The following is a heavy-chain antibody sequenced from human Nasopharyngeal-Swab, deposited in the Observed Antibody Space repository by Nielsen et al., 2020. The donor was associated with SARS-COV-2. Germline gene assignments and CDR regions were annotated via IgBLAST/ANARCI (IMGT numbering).Heavy chain of an antibody. CDR3: ASANPTSDIVVVPAAKYYYYYYMDV. CDR1: GSTFSSYA. J-gene: IGHJ6*03. Sequence: SVKVSCKASGSTFSSYAISWVRQAPGQGLEWMGGIIPIFGTANYAQKFQGRVTITADESTSTAYMELSSLRSEDTAVYYCASANPTSDIVVVPAAKYYYYYYMDVWGKGTTVTVSS. D-gene: IGHD2-2*01. CDR2: IIPIFGTA. V-gene: IGHV1-69*13.